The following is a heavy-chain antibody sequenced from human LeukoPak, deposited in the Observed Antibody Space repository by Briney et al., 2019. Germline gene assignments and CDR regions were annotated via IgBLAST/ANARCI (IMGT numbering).Heavy chain of an antibody. CDR2: ISYDGSNK. J-gene: IGHJ4*02. D-gene: IGHD4-23*01. CDR3: ARDRGVTPEYYFDY. CDR1: GFTFSSYA. V-gene: IGHV3-30-3*01. Sequence: PGGSLRLSCAASGFTFSSYAMHWVRQAPGKGLEWVAVISYDGSNKYYADSVKGRFTISRDNSKNTLYLQMNSLRAEDTAVYYCARDRGVTPEYYFDYWGQGTLVTVSS.